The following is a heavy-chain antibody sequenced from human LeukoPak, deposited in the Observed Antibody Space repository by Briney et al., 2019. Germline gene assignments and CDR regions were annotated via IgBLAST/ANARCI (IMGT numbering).Heavy chain of an antibody. CDR3: AKAGYSSGWRNFDY. CDR2: ISYDGSNK. Sequence: PGGSLRLSCAASGFGFSSFGMHWVRRAPGKGLEWVAVISYDGSNKFYADSVKGRFTISRDNSKNTLYLQMNSLRAEDTAVFYCAKAGYSSGWRNFDYWGQGTLVTVSS. V-gene: IGHV3-30*18. J-gene: IGHJ4*02. CDR1: GFGFSSFG. D-gene: IGHD6-19*01.